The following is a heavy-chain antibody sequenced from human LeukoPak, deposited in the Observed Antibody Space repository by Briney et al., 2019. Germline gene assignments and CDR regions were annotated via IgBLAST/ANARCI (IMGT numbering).Heavy chain of an antibody. D-gene: IGHD6-6*01. CDR3: ARTIWQLDWYYFDY. V-gene: IGHV1-69*05. Sequence: ASVKVSCKASGGTFSSYAISWVRQAPGQGLEWMGGIIPIFGTANYAQKFQGRVTITTDGSTSTAYMELSSLRSEDTAVYYCARTIWQLDWYYFDYWGQGTLVTVSS. CDR2: IIPIFGTA. J-gene: IGHJ4*02. CDR1: GGTFSSYA.